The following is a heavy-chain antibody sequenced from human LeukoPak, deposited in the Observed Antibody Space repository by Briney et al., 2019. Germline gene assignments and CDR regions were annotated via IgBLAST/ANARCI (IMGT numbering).Heavy chain of an antibody. CDR2: INHSGST. J-gene: IGHJ4*02. CDR1: GGSFSGYY. CDR3: ARTDGSGSYYRDY. V-gene: IGHV4-34*01. D-gene: IGHD3-10*01. Sequence: PSETLSLTCAVYGGSFSGYYWSWIRQPPGKGLEWIGEINHSGSTNYNPSLKSRVTISVDTSKNQFSLKLSSVTAADTAVYYCARTDGSGSYYRDYWGQGTLVTVSS.